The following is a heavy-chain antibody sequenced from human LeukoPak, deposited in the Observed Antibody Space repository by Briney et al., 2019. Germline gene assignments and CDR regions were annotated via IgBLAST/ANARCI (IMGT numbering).Heavy chain of an antibody. Sequence: ASVKVSCKASGYTFISYDINWVRQATGQGLEWMGWMNPNSGNTGYAQKFQGRVTMTRNTSISTAYMELSSLRSEDTAVYYCARDGYYYDSSCYYYPDYWGQGTLVTVSS. CDR2: MNPNSGNT. V-gene: IGHV1-8*01. D-gene: IGHD3-22*01. CDR1: GYTFISYD. CDR3: ARDGYYYDSSCYYYPDY. J-gene: IGHJ4*02.